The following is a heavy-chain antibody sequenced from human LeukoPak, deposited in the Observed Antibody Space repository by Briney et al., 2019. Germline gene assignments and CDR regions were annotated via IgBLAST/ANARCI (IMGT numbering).Heavy chain of an antibody. J-gene: IGHJ3*02. CDR2: IIPIFCTA. CDR1: GGTFSSYA. Sequence: GASVKVSCKASGGTFSSYAISWVRQAPGQGLEWMGRIIPIFCTANYAQKFQGRVTITTDESTSTAYMELSSLRSEDTAVYYCARDLELPSNWDAFDIWGQGTMVTVSS. CDR3: ARDLELPSNWDAFDI. V-gene: IGHV1-69*05. D-gene: IGHD7-27*01.